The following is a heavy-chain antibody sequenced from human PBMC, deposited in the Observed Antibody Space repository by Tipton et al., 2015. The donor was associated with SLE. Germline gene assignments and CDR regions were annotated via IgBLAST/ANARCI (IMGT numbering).Heavy chain of an antibody. Sequence: TLSLTCTLSDGSISSYYWSWIRQPPGKGLEWIGYIYYSGGSNYNPSLKSRVTMSVDTSKNQFSLKLSSVTAADTAVYYCARSAIFGVIMGGYFDYWGQGTLVTVSS. V-gene: IGHV4-59*12. CDR3: ARSAIFGVIMGGYFDY. CDR1: DGSISSYY. CDR2: IYYSGGS. D-gene: IGHD3-3*01. J-gene: IGHJ4*02.